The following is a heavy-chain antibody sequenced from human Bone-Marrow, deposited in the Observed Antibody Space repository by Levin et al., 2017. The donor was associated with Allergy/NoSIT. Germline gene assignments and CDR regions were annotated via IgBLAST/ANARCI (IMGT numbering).Heavy chain of an antibody. CDR1: GFPFSNYN. D-gene: IGHD3-22*01. Sequence: LSLTCAASGFPFSNYNMNWVRQAPGKGLEWISYMSSSSSTIKYADSVKGRFTISRDNAKNSLYLQMNSLRDEDTAVYYCARDYYDSSGYYAVSIWGQGTMVTVSS. CDR2: MSSSSSTI. V-gene: IGHV3-48*02. J-gene: IGHJ3*02. CDR3: ARDYYDSSGYYAVSI.